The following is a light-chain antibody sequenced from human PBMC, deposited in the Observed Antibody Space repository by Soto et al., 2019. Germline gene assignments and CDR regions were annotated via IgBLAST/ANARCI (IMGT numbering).Light chain of an antibody. CDR2: EVN. CDR1: SSDVGGYNR. Sequence: QSALIQPASVSGSPGQSITISCTGSSSDVGGYNRVSWYQQHPDKAPKLIIYEVNSRPSGVSNRFSGSRSGNTASLTVSGLQAEDEADYYCSSFAGSPVVFGGGTKLTVL. V-gene: IGLV2-14*01. CDR3: SSFAGSPVV. J-gene: IGLJ2*01.